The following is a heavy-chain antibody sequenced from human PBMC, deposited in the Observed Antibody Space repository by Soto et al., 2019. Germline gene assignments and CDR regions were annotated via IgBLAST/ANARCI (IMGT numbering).Heavy chain of an antibody. CDR1: GYTFTGYY. Sequence: ASVKVSCKASGYTFTGYYMHWVRQAPGQGLEWMGWINPNSGGTNYAQKFQGWVTMTRDTSISTAYMELSRLRSDDTAVYYCAISSGYDSPQGGSFHYFDYWGQGTLVTVSS. V-gene: IGHV1-2*04. CDR2: INPNSGGT. D-gene: IGHD5-12*01. CDR3: AISSGYDSPQGGSFHYFDY. J-gene: IGHJ4*02.